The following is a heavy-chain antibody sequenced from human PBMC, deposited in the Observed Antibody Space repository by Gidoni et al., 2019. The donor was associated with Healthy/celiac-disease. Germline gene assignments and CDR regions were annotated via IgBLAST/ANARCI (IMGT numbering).Heavy chain of an antibody. D-gene: IGHD3-22*01. CDR1: GFTFSSYA. Sequence: EVQLLESGGGLVQPGGSLRLYCAASGFTFSSYAMSWVRQAPGKGLEWVSAISGSGGSTYYADSVKGRFTISRDNSKNTLYLQMNSLRAEDTAVYYCAKGGWYYYDSSGYYYFDYWGQGTLVTVSS. CDR2: ISGSGGST. CDR3: AKGGWYYYDSSGYYYFDY. V-gene: IGHV3-23*01. J-gene: IGHJ4*02.